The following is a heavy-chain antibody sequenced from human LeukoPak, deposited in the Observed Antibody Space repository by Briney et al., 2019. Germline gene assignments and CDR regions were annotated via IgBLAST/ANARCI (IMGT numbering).Heavy chain of an antibody. D-gene: IGHD6-6*01. V-gene: IGHV3-9*03. CDR2: INWNGGKI. Sequence: GGSLRLSCAASGFTFDDYAMHWIRQAPGKGLEWVSGINWNGGKIGYADSVKGRFTISRDSAKSSLYLQMNTLRAEDMAFYYCAKALSSSFTGSSWEYWGQGTLVTISS. CDR1: GFTFDDYA. CDR3: AKALSSSFTGSSWEY. J-gene: IGHJ4*02.